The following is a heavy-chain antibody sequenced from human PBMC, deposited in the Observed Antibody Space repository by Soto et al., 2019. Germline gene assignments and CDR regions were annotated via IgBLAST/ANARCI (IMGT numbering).Heavy chain of an antibody. D-gene: IGHD5-18*01. CDR2: ISYDGSNK. CDR1: GFTFSSYA. CDR3: ARDPGDTAMVI. V-gene: IGHV3-30-3*01. Sequence: QVQLVESGGGVVQPGRSLRLSCAASGFTFSSYAMHWVREAPGKGLEWVAVISYDGSNKYYADSVKGRFTISRDNSKNTLYLQMNSLRAEDTAVYYCARDPGDTAMVIWGQGTLVTVSS. J-gene: IGHJ4*02.